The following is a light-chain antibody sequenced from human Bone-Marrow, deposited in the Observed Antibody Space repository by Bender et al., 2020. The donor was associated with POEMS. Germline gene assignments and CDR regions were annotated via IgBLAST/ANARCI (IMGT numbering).Light chain of an antibody. CDR1: SSDIGSYNH. V-gene: IGLV2-18*02. J-gene: IGLJ2*01. CDR2: DVI. Sequence: QSALTQPASVSGSPGQSVTISCTGTSSDIGSYNHVSWYQQPPGTAPKLMIYDVISRPSGVPDRFSGSKSGNTASLTISGLQAEDEADYYCSSYTSSTTLLFGGGTKLTVL. CDR3: SSYTSSTTLL.